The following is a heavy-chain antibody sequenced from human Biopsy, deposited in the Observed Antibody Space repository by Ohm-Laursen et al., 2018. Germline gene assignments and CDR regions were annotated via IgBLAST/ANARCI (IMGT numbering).Heavy chain of an antibody. Sequence: SLRLSCTASGFTFQDHAMHWVWQAPGKGLEWVSGISWNSGSINYAVSVQGRFTISRDNAKNSLYLQMNSLRVEDTALYFCARLGELHGLWYFDFWGQGALVTVSS. CDR3: ARLGELHGLWYFDF. CDR1: GFTFQDHA. D-gene: IGHD2-21*01. V-gene: IGHV3-9*01. CDR2: ISWNSGSI. J-gene: IGHJ4*02.